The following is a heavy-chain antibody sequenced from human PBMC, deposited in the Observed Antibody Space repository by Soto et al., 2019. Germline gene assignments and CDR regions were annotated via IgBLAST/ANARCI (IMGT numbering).Heavy chain of an antibody. CDR2: IDHSGST. J-gene: IGHJ6*02. CDR3: ARDQSYYDSSGYWGTNYYGMDV. CDR1: GGPCSGYY. D-gene: IGHD3-22*01. V-gene: IGHV4-34*01. Sequence: LETLSLTCAVDGGPCSGYYWSWIRKPPGKGLEWIGEIDHSGSTNYNPSLNSRVTISVDTSKNQFSLKLSSVTAADTAVYYCARDQSYYDSSGYWGTNYYGMDVWGQGTTVPVSS.